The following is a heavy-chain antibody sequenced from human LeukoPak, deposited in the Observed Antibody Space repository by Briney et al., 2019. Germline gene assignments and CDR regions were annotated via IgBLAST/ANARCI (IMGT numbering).Heavy chain of an antibody. CDR2: IYYSGST. D-gene: IGHD3-22*01. V-gene: IGHV4-39*01. CDR3: ARGDMIVELNWFDP. CDR1: GGSISSSSYY. J-gene: IGHJ5*02. Sequence: SETLSLTCTVSGGSISSSSYYWGWIRQPPGKGLEWIGSIYYSGSTYYNPSLKSRVTISVDTSKNQFSLKLSSVTAADTAVYYCARGDMIVELNWFDPWGQGTLVTVSS.